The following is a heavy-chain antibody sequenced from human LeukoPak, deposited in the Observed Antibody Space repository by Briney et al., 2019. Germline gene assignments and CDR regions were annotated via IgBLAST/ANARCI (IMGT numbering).Heavy chain of an antibody. CDR1: GFTFSSYG. CDR3: AKDPTHYRVWDYYETIGLSY. V-gene: IGHV3-30*02. Sequence: GGSLRLSCAASGFTFSSYGMHWVRQAPGKGLEWVTFIRYDGSNKYYADSVKGRFTISRDNSKNTLNLHMNSLRAEDTAVYYCAKDPTHYRVWDYYETIGLSYWGQGTLVTVSS. D-gene: IGHD3-22*01. CDR2: IRYDGSNK. J-gene: IGHJ4*02.